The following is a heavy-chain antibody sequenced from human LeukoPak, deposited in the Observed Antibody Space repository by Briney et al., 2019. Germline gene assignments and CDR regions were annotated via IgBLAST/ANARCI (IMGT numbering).Heavy chain of an antibody. D-gene: IGHD1-1*01. CDR2: ISWNSGSI. Sequence: GRSLRLSCAASGFTFDDYAMHWVRQAPGKGLEWVSGISWNSGSIGYADSVKGRFTISRDNAKNSLYLQMDSLRAEDTALYYCAKDLDLGGQGTLVTVSS. J-gene: IGHJ4*02. V-gene: IGHV3-9*01. CDR1: GFTFDDYA. CDR3: AKDLDL.